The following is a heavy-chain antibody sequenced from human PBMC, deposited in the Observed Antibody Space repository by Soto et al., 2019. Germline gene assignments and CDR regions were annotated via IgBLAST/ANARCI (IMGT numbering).Heavy chain of an antibody. CDR3: AKGSLKNIVATSFDY. D-gene: IGHD5-12*01. Sequence: PGGSLRLSCAASGFTFSSDAMSWVRQAPGKGLEWVSAISGSGGSTYYADSVKGRFTISRDNSKNTLYLQMNSLRAEDMAVYYCAKGSLKNIVATSFDYWGQGTLVTSPQ. CDR1: GFTFSSDA. J-gene: IGHJ4*02. V-gene: IGHV3-23*01. CDR2: ISGSGGST.